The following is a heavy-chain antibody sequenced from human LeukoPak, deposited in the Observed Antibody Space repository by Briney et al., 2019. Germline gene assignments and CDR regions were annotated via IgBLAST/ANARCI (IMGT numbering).Heavy chain of an antibody. CDR3: AITRGYCSSTNCLDY. Sequence: WASVKVSCKASGYTFTSYYMHWVRQAPGQGLEWMGRINPNTGGTNYAQKFQGRVTMTRDTSISTAYLELNRLTSDDTGVYYCAITRGYCSSTNCLDYWGQGTLVAVSS. V-gene: IGHV1-2*05. CDR2: INPNTGGT. D-gene: IGHD2-2*01. J-gene: IGHJ4*02. CDR1: GYTFTSYY.